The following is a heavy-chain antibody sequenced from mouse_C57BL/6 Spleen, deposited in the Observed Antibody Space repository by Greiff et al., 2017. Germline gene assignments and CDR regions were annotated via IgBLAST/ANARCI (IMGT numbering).Heavy chain of an antibody. CDR3: SRYGMDY. Sequence: QVQLQQPGAELVMPGASVKLSCKASGYTFTSYWMHWVKQRPGQGLEWIGEIDPSDSNTNYNQKFKGKSTLTVDTSSSTAYMQLSILTSEDSAVYYCSRYGMDYWGQGTSVTVSS. J-gene: IGHJ4*01. V-gene: IGHV1-69*01. CDR2: IDPSDSNT. CDR1: GYTFTSYW. D-gene: IGHD1-1*02.